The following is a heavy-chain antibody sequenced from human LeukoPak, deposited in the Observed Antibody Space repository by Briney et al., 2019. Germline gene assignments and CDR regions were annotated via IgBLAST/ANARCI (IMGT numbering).Heavy chain of an antibody. CDR3: ARDSTVTTFNYMVV. D-gene: IGHD4-11*01. CDR1: GGSIRSYY. CDR2: IYTSGST. Sequence: SETLSLTCTVSGGSIRSYYWSWIRQPAGKGLEWIGRIYTSGSTSYNPSLKSRVTISLDKSKNQFSLKLSSVTAADTAVYYCARDSTVTTFNYMVVWGKGTTVTVSS. V-gene: IGHV4-4*07. J-gene: IGHJ6*03.